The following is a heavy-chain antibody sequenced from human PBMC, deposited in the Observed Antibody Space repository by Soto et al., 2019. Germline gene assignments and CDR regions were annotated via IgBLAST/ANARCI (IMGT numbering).Heavy chain of an antibody. D-gene: IGHD6-6*01. J-gene: IGHJ6*02. CDR3: ARVSISYYYYGMEV. Sequence: GGSLRLSCAASGFTFSSYGMHWVRQAPGKGLEWVAVIWYDGSNKYYADSVKGRFTISRDNSKNTLYLQMNSLRAEDTAVYYCARVSISYYYYGMEVWGQGTTVTVS. CDR1: GFTFSSYG. CDR2: IWYDGSNK. V-gene: IGHV3-33*01.